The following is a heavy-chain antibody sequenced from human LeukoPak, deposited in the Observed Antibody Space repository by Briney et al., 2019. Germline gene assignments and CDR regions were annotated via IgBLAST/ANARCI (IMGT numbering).Heavy chain of an antibody. CDR1: GFTFSSYG. J-gene: IGHJ4*02. CDR2: IWYDGSNK. V-gene: IGHV3-33*01. D-gene: IGHD4-17*01. Sequence: GRSLRLSCAASGFTFSSYGMHWVRQAPGKGLEWVAVIWYDGSNKYYADSVKGRFTISRDNSKNTLYLQMNSLRAEDTAVYYCARANYGDPNGGFDYWGQGTLVTVSS. CDR3: ARANYGDPNGGFDY.